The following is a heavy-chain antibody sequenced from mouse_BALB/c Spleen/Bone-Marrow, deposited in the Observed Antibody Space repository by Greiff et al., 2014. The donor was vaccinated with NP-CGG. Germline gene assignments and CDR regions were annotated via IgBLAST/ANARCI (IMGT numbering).Heavy chain of an antibody. J-gene: IGHJ4*01. V-gene: IGHV1S29*02. CDR2: IYPYNGGT. CDR3: TRREYGNYGYAMDY. Sequence: EVQLQQSGPELVKPGASVKISCKASGYTFTDYNMHWVKQSHGKSLEWIGYIYPYNGGTGYNQKFKSKATLAVDNSSSTAYMGLRSLPSEDSAVYYCTRREYGNYGYAMDYWGQGTSVTVSS. D-gene: IGHD2-10*02. CDR1: GYTFTDYN.